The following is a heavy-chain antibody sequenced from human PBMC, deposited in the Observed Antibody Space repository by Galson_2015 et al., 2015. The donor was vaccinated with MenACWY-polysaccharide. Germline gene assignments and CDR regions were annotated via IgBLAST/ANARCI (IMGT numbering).Heavy chain of an antibody. CDR2: ISTGGST. CDR3: ARVGYNGYDSRFEH. CDR1: RGSISSYY. Sequence: SETLSLTCTVSRGSISSYYWSWIRQPAGKGLGWIGRISTGGSTTYNPSLKSRVTLSLDTSNKQLSLNLASVTAADTAVYFCARVGYNGYDSRFEHWGQGTLVAVSS. J-gene: IGHJ4*02. D-gene: IGHD5-12*01. V-gene: IGHV4-4*07.